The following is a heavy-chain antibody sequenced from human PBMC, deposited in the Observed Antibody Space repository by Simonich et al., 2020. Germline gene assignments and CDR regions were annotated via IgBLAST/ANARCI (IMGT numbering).Heavy chain of an antibody. Sequence: QVQLQESGPGLVKPSETLSLTCAVSGYSISSGYYWGWIRQPPGKGLEWIGRTHHRGSTYYTPSLKSRVTRSVDTSKNQFSLKRSSVTAADTAVYYGARVGYSNYYYYGMDVWGQGTTVTVSS. J-gene: IGHJ6*02. D-gene: IGHD6-13*01. CDR1: GYSISSGYY. CDR3: ARVGYSNYYYYGMDV. CDR2: THHRGST. V-gene: IGHV4-38-2*01.